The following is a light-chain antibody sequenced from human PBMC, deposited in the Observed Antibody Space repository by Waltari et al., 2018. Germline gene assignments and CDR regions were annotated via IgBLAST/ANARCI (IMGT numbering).Light chain of an antibody. J-gene: IGKJ2*02. CDR2: AAS. Sequence: DIQMTQSPVSLSASVGDTVTITCRASHNIGTFLSWYQQRPAKAPTVLIYAASTLQRGVPSRLSGSGSGTEFTLTIFSLQPEDFATYFCQQTYSALCCTFGQGTKLEIK. V-gene: IGKV1-39*01. CDR1: HNIGTF. CDR3: QQTYSALCCT.